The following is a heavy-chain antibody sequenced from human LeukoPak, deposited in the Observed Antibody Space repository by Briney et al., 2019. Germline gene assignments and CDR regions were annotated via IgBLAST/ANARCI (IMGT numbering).Heavy chain of an antibody. CDR1: GFSFSDYV. CDR3: AKALTRWAFDM. Sequence: GGSLRLSCAASGFSFSDYVMSWVRQAPGKGLEWVSSMSLSTSGKTYADSVKGRFTVSTDKAENTLYLQMDSLRAEDTAMYYCAKALTRWAFDMWGQGTMVTVSS. V-gene: IGHV3-23*01. CDR2: MSLSTSGK. J-gene: IGHJ3*02. D-gene: IGHD3-16*01.